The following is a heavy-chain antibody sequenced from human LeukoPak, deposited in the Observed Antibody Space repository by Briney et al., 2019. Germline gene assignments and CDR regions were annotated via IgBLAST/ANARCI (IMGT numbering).Heavy chain of an antibody. Sequence: PGGSLRLSCAASGFTFSSYAKSWVRQAPGKGLEWVSAISGSGGSTYYADSVKGRFTISRDNSKNTLYLQMNSLRAEDTAVYYCAKDMRFDWTPYYFDYWGQGTLVTVSS. CDR2: ISGSGGST. V-gene: IGHV3-23*01. CDR3: AKDMRFDWTPYYFDY. J-gene: IGHJ4*02. D-gene: IGHD3-9*01. CDR1: GFTFSSYA.